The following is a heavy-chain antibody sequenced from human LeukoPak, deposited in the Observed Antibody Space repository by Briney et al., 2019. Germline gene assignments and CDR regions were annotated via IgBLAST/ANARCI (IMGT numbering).Heavy chain of an antibody. CDR2: INHSGST. CDR3: ARVRDTISGVPRYFQH. V-gene: IGHV4-34*01. CDR1: GGPFRGYY. D-gene: IGHD3-3*01. Sequence: SETLSLTCAVYGGPFRGYYWGWIRQPPGKGLEWIGEINHSGSTNYNLSLKSRVTISVDTSKNHFSQKLSSVTAADTAVYYCARVRDTISGVPRYFQHWGQGTLVTVSS. J-gene: IGHJ1*01.